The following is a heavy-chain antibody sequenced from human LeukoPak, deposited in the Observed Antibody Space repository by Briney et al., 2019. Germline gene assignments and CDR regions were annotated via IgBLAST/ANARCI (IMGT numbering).Heavy chain of an antibody. CDR1: GYTFISFG. CDR3: VRALNSAARSFFDY. D-gene: IGHD6-6*01. J-gene: IGHJ4*02. V-gene: IGHV1-18*01. Sequence: ASVKVSCKAFGYTFISFGFSWVRQAPGQGLEWMGWISGYTGNTSYAQKFQGRVTMTADTSTSTAYMELRTLRSDDTAVYYCVRALNSAARSFFDYWGPGTLVTVSS. CDR2: ISGYTGNT.